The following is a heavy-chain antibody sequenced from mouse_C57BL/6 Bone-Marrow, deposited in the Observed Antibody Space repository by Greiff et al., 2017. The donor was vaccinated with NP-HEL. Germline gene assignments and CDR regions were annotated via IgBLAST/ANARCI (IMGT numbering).Heavy chain of an antibody. J-gene: IGHJ3*01. D-gene: IGHD1-1*01. V-gene: IGHV5-6*02. CDR1: GFTFSSYG. Sequence: EVKLMESGGDLVKPGGSLKLSCAASGFTFSSYGMSWVRQTPDKRLEWVATISSGGSYTYYPDSVKGLFTISRDNAKNTLYLQMSSLKSEDTAMYYCARRDGSSVFAYWGQGTLVTVSA. CDR2: ISSGGSYT. CDR3: ARRDGSSVFAY.